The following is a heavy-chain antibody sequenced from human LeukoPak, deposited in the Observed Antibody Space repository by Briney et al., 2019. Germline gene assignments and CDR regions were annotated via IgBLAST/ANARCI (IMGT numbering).Heavy chain of an antibody. J-gene: IGHJ6*02. CDR1: GYTFTGYY. CDR2: FDPEDGET. V-gene: IGHV1-24*01. CDR3: ATASYYYDSSGYSRVRYYYYGMDV. Sequence: ASVKVSCKASGYTFTGYYMHWVRQAPGKGLEWMGGFDPEDGETIYAQKFQGRVTMTEDTSTDTAYMELSSLRSEDTAVYYCATASYYYDSSGYSRVRYYYYGMDVWGQGTTVTVSS. D-gene: IGHD3-22*01.